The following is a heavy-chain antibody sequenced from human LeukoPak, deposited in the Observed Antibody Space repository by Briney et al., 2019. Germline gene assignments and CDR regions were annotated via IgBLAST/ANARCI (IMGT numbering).Heavy chain of an antibody. CDR2: NYSGGST. V-gene: IGHV3-66*02. D-gene: IGHD2-2*01. J-gene: IGHJ4*02. CDR1: GFTVSSNY. CDR3: ARDERIGYRSSTSCHFDY. Sequence: GVSLRLFCAASGFTVSSNYMSWVRQAPGKGLEWVSVNYSGGSTYYADSVKGRFTISRDNSKNTLYLQMNSLRAEDTAVYYCARDERIGYRSSTSCHFDYWGQGTLVTVSS.